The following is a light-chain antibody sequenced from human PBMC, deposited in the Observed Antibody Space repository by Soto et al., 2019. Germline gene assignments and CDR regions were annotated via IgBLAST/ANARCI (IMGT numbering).Light chain of an antibody. J-gene: IGKJ1*01. CDR1: QSVSSSY. CDR3: QQYGSSPGT. V-gene: IGKV3-20*01. Sequence: DIVSHLSPCTVSLSQRERAALSCSSSQSVSSSYLAWYQQKPGQAPRLLIYGASSRATGIPDRFSGSGSGTDFTLTISRLEPEDFAVYYCQQYGSSPGTFGQGTKV. CDR2: GAS.